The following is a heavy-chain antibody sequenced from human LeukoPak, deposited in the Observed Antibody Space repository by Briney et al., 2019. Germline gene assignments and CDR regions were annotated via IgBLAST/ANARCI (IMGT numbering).Heavy chain of an antibody. V-gene: IGHV3-30*18. D-gene: IGHD4-17*01. J-gene: IGHJ4*02. CDR2: ISYDGSNK. CDR1: GFSFSEYA. CDR3: AKVDEGYGDYSGVDY. Sequence: GRSLRLSCAASGFSFSEYAMSWVRQAPGKGLEWVAVISYDGSNKYYADSVKGRFTISRDNSKNTLYLQMNSLRAEDTAVYYCAKVDEGYGDYSGVDYWGQGTLVTVSS.